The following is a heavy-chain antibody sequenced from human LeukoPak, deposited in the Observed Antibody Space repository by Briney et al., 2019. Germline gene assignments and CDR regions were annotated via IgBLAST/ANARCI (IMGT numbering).Heavy chain of an antibody. J-gene: IGHJ4*02. Sequence: GGSLRLSCAASGFTFSNAWMSWVRQAPGKGPEWVGRIKNKVDGGTTDYAAPVKGRLTLSRDDSKSTLYLQMDSLKPEDTAVYYCSTRAGWEFLTEFWGQGTLVTVSS. CDR3: STRAGWEFLTEF. V-gene: IGHV3-15*01. D-gene: IGHD3-10*01. CDR1: GFTFSNAW. CDR2: IKNKVDGGTT.